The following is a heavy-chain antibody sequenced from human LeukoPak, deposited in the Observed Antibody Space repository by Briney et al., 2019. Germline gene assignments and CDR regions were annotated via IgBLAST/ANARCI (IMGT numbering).Heavy chain of an antibody. CDR2: ISSSSSTI. CDR1: GFTFSSYS. D-gene: IGHD6-13*01. J-gene: IGHJ6*03. CDR3: ASTVDSSSWYSYYYYYMDV. Sequence: GGSLRLSCAASGFTFSSYSMNWVRQAPGKGLEWVSYISSSSSTIYYADSVKGRFTISRDNAKNSLYLQMNSLRAEDTAVYYCASTVDSSSWYSYYYYYMDVWGKGTTVTVSS. V-gene: IGHV3-48*01.